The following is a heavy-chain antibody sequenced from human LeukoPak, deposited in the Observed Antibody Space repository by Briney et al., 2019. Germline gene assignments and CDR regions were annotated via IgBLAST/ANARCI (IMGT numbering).Heavy chain of an antibody. CDR2: IYTSGST. CDR3: AKDRQWLEGYFDY. CDR1: GGSFSGYY. V-gene: IGHV4-4*07. D-gene: IGHD6-19*01. J-gene: IGHJ4*02. Sequence: SETLSLTCAVYGGSFSGYYWSWIRQPAGKGLEWIGRIYTSGSTNYNPSLKSRVTMSVDTSKNQFSLKLSSVTAADTAVYYCAKDRQWLEGYFDYWGQGTLVTVSS.